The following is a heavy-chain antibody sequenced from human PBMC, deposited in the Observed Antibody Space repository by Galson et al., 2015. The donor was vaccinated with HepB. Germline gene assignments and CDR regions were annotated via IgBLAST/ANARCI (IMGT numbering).Heavy chain of an antibody. CDR1: GYTFSRYS. J-gene: IGHJ5*02. V-gene: IGHV1-18*01. D-gene: IGHD2-15*01. CDR2: ISAYNRDT. Sequence: SVKVSCKASGYTFSRYSITWVRQAPGQGLEWVGWISAYNRDTNYTQKLQGRVTMTTDTSTNTAYIELRSLRSDDTAVYYCARGAHVVVVDATQNNWFDPWGQGTLVTVSS. CDR3: ARGAHVVVVDATQNNWFDP.